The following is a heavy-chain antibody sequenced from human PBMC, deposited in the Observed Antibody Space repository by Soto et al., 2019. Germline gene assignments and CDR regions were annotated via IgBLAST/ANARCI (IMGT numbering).Heavy chain of an antibody. V-gene: IGHV3-23*01. Sequence: EVQLLESGGGLVQPGESLRLSCAASGFTFSSYAMSWVRQGPGKGLEWVSTISGRGGSTYYADSVKGRFTISRDNYMNTLILQMNRLRAEDTAVYYCAKVWERTVTTRNYFYGIDVWGQGTTVTVSS. CDR2: ISGRGGST. D-gene: IGHD4-17*01. J-gene: IGHJ6*02. CDR1: GFTFSSYA. CDR3: AKVWERTVTTRNYFYGIDV.